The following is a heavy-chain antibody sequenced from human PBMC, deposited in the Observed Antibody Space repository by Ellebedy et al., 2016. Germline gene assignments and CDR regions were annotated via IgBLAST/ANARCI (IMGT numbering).Heavy chain of an antibody. D-gene: IGHD2-21*02. Sequence: GGSLRLSXAASGFIFDSVAMSWVRQAQGKGLEWVAVVWASGSGSQYADSVKGRFTISRDNFNNVLYLQMDSLRAEDTALYYCAINCGHIVAVTVWFDPWGQGTLVTVSS. CDR2: VWASGSGS. CDR1: GFIFDSVA. V-gene: IGHV3-23*01. CDR3: AINCGHIVAVTVWFDP. J-gene: IGHJ5*02.